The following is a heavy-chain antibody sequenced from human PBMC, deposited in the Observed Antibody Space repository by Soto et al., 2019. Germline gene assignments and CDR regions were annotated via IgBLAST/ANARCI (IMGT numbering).Heavy chain of an antibody. Sequence: SGPTLVNPTQTLTLTCTFSGFSLTTSGVGVGWIRQPPGKALEWLALIYWDDDKRYSPSLKSRLTITKDTSKNQVVLTMTNMDAADTATYYCAHRRDSSVYFDHWGQGTRVTVSS. CDR3: AHRRDSSVYFDH. J-gene: IGHJ4*02. CDR2: IYWDDDK. D-gene: IGHD3-22*01. V-gene: IGHV2-5*02. CDR1: GFSLTTSGVG.